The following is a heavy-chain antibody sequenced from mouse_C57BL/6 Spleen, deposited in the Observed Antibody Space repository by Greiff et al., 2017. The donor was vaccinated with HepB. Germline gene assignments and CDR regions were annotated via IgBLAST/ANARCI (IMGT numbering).Heavy chain of an antibody. CDR2: IRNKANGYTT. CDR1: GFTFTDYY. J-gene: IGHJ3*01. CDR3: ARLGLRRSFAY. Sequence: EVMLVESGGGLVQPGGSLSLSCAASGFTFTDYYMSWVRQPPGKALEWLGFIRNKANGYTTEYSASVKGRFTISRDNSQSILYLQMNALRAEDSATYYCARLGLRRSFAYWGQGTLVTVSA. V-gene: IGHV7-3*01. D-gene: IGHD2-2*01.